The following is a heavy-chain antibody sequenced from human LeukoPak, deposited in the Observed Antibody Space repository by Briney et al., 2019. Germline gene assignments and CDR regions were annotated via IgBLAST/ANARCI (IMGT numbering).Heavy chain of an antibody. CDR1: GGSISSSNYY. V-gene: IGHV4-39*01. CDR3: ARHISPRGWFDP. J-gene: IGHJ5*02. CDR2: IYYSGST. Sequence: PSETLSLTCTVSGGSISSSNYYWGWIRQPPGKGLEWIGTIYYSGSTYYNPSLKSRVTISVDTSKNQFSLKLSSVTAADTAVYYCARHISPRGWFDPWGQGTLVTVSS.